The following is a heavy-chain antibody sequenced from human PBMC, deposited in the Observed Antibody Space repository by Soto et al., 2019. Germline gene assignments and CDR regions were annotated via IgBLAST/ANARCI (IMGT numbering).Heavy chain of an antibody. V-gene: IGHV4-59*01. D-gene: IGHD3-9*01. CDR2: IYYSGST. J-gene: IGHJ4*02. CDR1: GGSNSSYY. CDR3: ARADFDWLHPFDY. Sequence: SETLSLTSTGSGGSNSSYYWSWIRHPPGQGLEWIGYIYYSGSTNYNPSLESRVTISVDTSKNQFSLKLSSVTAADTAVYYCARADFDWLHPFDYWGQGSLVTGSS.